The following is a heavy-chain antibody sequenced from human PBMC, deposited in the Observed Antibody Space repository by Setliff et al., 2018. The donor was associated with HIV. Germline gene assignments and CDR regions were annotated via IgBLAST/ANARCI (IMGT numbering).Heavy chain of an antibody. Sequence: PSETLSLTCTVSGGSISSQYWSWIRQTPGKGLESIGYVYNSGGTNYNPSLKSRVTISVDTSKNQFYLRLSSVTAADTAVYYRARLHGDFYFDRWGQGTLVTVSS. CDR2: VYNSGGT. J-gene: IGHJ4*02. CDR1: GGSISSQY. V-gene: IGHV4-59*11. D-gene: IGHD4-17*01. CDR3: ARLHGDFYFDR.